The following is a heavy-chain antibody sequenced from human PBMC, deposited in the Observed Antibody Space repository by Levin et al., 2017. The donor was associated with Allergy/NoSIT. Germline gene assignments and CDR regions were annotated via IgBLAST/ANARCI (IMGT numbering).Heavy chain of an antibody. J-gene: IGHJ3*02. D-gene: IGHD5-12*01. CDR1: GGTFSSYA. CDR3: ANEILDIVATINAFDI. CDR2: IIPIFGTA. Sequence: SVKVSCKASGGTFSSYAISWVRQAPGQGLEWMGGIIPIFGTANYAQKFQGRVTITADESTSTAYMELSSLRSEDTAVYYCANEILDIVATINAFDIWGQGTMVTVSS. V-gene: IGHV1-69*13.